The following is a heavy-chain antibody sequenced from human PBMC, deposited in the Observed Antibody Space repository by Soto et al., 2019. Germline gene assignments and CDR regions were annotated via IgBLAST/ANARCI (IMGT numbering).Heavy chain of an antibody. Sequence: QVQLVQSGAEVKKPGASVKVSCKASGYTFTSYAMHQVRQAPGQRREWMGWINADNGNTKYSQKFQGRVTITRDTSASTANMELRSLRSEDTAVYYCARTHGVTIVGVVTPGGADYWGQGTLVTVSS. D-gene: IGHD3-3*01. CDR1: GYTFTSYA. V-gene: IGHV1-3*01. CDR2: INADNGNT. CDR3: ARTHGVTIVGVVTPGGADY. J-gene: IGHJ4*02.